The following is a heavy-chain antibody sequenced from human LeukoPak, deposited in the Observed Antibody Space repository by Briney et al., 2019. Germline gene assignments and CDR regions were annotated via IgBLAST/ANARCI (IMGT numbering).Heavy chain of an antibody. V-gene: IGHV4-4*09. CDR3: ARLIRSSGSYYSSYYYGMDV. Sequence: SETLSLTCTVSGGSISSYYWSWIRQPPGKGLEWIGYIYTSGSTNYNPSLKSRVTISVDTSKNQFSLKLSSVSAADTAVYYCARLIRSSGSYYSSYYYGMDVWGQGTTVTVSS. CDR2: IYTSGST. CDR1: GGSISSYY. J-gene: IGHJ6*02. D-gene: IGHD3-10*01.